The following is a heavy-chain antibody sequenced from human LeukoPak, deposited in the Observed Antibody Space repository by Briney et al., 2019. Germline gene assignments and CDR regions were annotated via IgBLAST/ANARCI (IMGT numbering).Heavy chain of an antibody. V-gene: IGHV3-23*01. CDR3: AKDAAGPEY. D-gene: IGHD6-13*01. J-gene: IGHJ4*02. Sequence: SGGSLRLSCVVSGLTFSGYSMSWVRQAPGKGLEWVSGISASGGDTWYPDSVKGRFTISRDNSKNTLFLQMNSLRVEDTAIYYCAKDAAGPEYWGQGTRVTVSS. CDR1: GLTFSGYS. CDR2: ISASGGDT.